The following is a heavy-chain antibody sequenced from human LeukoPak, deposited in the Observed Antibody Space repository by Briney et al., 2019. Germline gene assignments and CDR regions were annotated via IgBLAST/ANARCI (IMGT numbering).Heavy chain of an antibody. CDR1: GYRFTGYY. CDR3: AWSRYYVPFYYMDV. D-gene: IGHD3-3*01. J-gene: IGHJ6*03. Sequence: GASVKVSCKTSGYRFTGYYMHWVRQAPGQGLEWMGWINPKSGDPIYVQKFQDRVTMTRDTSITTAYMELRSLRSDDTAVYYCAWSRYYVPFYYMDVWGKGTTVTVSS. V-gene: IGHV1-2*02. CDR2: INPKSGDP.